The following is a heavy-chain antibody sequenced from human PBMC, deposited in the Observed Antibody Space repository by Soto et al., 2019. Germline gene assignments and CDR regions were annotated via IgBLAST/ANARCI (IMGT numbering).Heavy chain of an antibody. CDR2: INYSGST. Sequence: QVQLQESGPGLVKPSPTLSLTCTGSGGSISRGGYYWSWIRQHPGKGLELIGYINYSGSTYYNPSNKSRVTISVDTSKNQFSLKMSSVTAADTAVYCFARMYRVNRMNVWGPGTTVTVSS. D-gene: IGHD3-16*02. V-gene: IGHV4-31*03. J-gene: IGHJ6*02. CDR1: GGSISRGGYY. CDR3: ARMYRVNRMNV.